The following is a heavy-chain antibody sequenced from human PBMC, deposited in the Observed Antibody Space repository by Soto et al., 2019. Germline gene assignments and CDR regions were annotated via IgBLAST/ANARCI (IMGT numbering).Heavy chain of an antibody. V-gene: IGHV6-1*01. CDR3: AASRGYGDYVRWFDP. CDR1: GDSLSSNSAA. Sequence: QTLSLTCAISGDSLSSNSAAWNWIRQSPSRGLEWLGRTYYRSKWSNDYAVSVKSRITINPDASNNQFSLQLNSVTPEDTAVYYCAASRGYGDYVRWFDPWGQGTLVTVSS. D-gene: IGHD4-17*01. J-gene: IGHJ5*02. CDR2: TYYRSKWSN.